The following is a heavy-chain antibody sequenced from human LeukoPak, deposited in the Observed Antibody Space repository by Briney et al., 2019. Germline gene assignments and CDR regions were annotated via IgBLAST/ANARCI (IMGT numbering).Heavy chain of an antibody. CDR1: GFTFRLYE. J-gene: IGHJ4*02. CDR3: ARDITTGYYPAFDY. CDR2: ISSSGSTI. Sequence: PGGSLRLSCAASGFTFRLYEMNWVRQAPGKGLEWVSYISSSGSTIYYADSVKGRFTISRDNAKNSLYLQMNSLRAEDTAVYYCARDITTGYYPAFDYWGQGTLVTVSS. D-gene: IGHD3-9*01. V-gene: IGHV3-48*03.